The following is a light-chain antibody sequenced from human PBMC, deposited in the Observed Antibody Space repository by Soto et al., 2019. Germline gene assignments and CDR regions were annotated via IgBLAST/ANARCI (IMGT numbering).Light chain of an antibody. Sequence: QSVLTQPPSASGSPGQSVTISCTGTSGDIGGYDYVSWYQQHPGKAPKLMIYEVTKRPLGVPYRFSGSKSGNTASLTISGRQAAEEADYYCSSSAGSNNPYVFGTGTKLTVL. CDR1: SGDIGGYDY. J-gene: IGLJ1*01. V-gene: IGLV2-8*01. CDR2: EVT. CDR3: SSSAGSNNPYV.